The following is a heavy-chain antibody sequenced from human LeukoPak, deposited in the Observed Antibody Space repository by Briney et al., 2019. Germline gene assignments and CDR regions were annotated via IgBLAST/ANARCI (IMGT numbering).Heavy chain of an antibody. Sequence: GASVKVSCKASGYTFTSYDINWVRQATGQGLEWMGWINPNSGGTNYAQKFQGRVTMTRDTSISTAYMELSRLRSDDTAVYYCAGIAVAGVNWGQGTLVTVSS. V-gene: IGHV1-2*02. CDR3: AGIAVAGVN. D-gene: IGHD6-19*01. CDR2: INPNSGGT. CDR1: GYTFTSYD. J-gene: IGHJ4*02.